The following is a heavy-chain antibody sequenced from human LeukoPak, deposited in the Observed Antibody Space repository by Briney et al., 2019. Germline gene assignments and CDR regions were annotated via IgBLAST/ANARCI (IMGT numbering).Heavy chain of an antibody. CDR3: ATTKSTIFLDW. V-gene: IGHV3-74*01. CDR1: GFTFSSSW. Sequence: GGSLRLSCAASGFTFSSSWMHWVRQAPGKGLVWVSRITRDGSSTTYADSVKGRFTTSRDNAKNTLYLQMNNLRAEDTATYYCATTKSTIFLDWWGQGTLVTVSS. J-gene: IGHJ4*02. CDR2: ITRDGSST. D-gene: IGHD3/OR15-3a*01.